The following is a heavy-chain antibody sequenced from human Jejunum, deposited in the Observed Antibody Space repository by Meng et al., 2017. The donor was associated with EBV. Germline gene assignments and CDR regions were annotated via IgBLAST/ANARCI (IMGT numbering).Heavy chain of an antibody. V-gene: IGHV3-43*01. D-gene: IGHD2-8*02. CDR1: RFNFKDYK. J-gene: IGHJ4*02. CDR3: ARQSDHWYYFDY. CDR2: ISWDEYSA. Sequence: EVQLVESGGAVIQAGGSLRLACTGSRFNFKDYKMHWVRQAPGKGLEWVSLISWDEYSAYYVDSVKGRFTISRDNSKDSLYLQMNSLRTEDSAVYYCARQSDHWYYFDYWGQGTLVTVSS.